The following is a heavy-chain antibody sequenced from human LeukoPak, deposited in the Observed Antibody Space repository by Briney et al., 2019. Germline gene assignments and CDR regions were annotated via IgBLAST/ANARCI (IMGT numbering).Heavy chain of an antibody. CDR2: ISYSGST. V-gene: IGHV4-59*01. D-gene: IGHD3-22*01. J-gene: IGHJ5*02. CDR3: AREPGFDSSGYLNWFDP. CDR1: GGSISSYY. Sequence: SETLSLTCTVSGGSISSYYWSWIRQPPGKGLEWIACISYSGSTKYNPSLKSRVTISVDTSKNQLSLRLSSVTAADTAVYYCAREPGFDSSGYLNWFDPWGQGTLVTVSS.